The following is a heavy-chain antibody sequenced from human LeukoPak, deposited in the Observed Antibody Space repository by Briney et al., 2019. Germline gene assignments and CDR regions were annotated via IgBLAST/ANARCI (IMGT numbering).Heavy chain of an antibody. D-gene: IGHD3-10*01. CDR3: ARDMVRGRRNWFDP. V-gene: IGHV4-34*01. CDR1: GGSFSGYY. Sequence: SETLSLTCNVSGGSFSGYYWSWIRQPPGKGLEWIGEINHSGSTNYNPSLKSRVTISVDTSKNQFSLKLSSVSAADTAVYYCARDMVRGRRNWFDPWGQGTLVTVSS. CDR2: INHSGST. J-gene: IGHJ5*02.